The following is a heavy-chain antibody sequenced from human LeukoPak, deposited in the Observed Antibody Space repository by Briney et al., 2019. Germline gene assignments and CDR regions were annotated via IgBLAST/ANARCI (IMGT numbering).Heavy chain of an antibody. Sequence: SETLSLTCTVSGGSISSYYWSWIRQPPGKGLEWIGYIYTSGSTNYNPSLKSRVTISVDTSKNQFSLKLSSVTAADTAVYYCARHIGGDFWSGPGWFDPWGQGTLVTVSS. J-gene: IGHJ5*02. D-gene: IGHD3-3*01. CDR3: ARHIGGDFWSGPGWFDP. CDR2: IYTSGST. V-gene: IGHV4-4*09. CDR1: GGSISSYY.